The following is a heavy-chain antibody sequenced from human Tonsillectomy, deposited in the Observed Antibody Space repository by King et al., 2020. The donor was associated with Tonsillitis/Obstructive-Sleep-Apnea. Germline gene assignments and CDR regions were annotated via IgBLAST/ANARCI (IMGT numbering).Heavy chain of an antibody. Sequence: VQLVESGGGLVQPGGSLRLSCAASGFTFSSYWMHWVRQAPGKGLVWVSRINSDGSSTSYADSVKGRFTISKDNAKNTLYLQMNSLRAEDTAVYYCARVGGRYSSDYFMDVWGKGTTVTVSS. V-gene: IGHV3-74*01. CDR3: ARVGGRYSSDYFMDV. CDR2: INSDGSST. CDR1: GFTFSSYW. J-gene: IGHJ6*03. D-gene: IGHD6-25*01.